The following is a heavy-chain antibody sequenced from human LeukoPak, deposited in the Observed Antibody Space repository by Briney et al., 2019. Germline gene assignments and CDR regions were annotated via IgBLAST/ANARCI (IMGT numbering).Heavy chain of an antibody. CDR2: INQDGSEK. Sequence: GGSLRLSCVASEFTFSTYWMTWVRQAPGKGLEWVANINQDGSEKNYVDSVKGRFTVSRDNAKNSLFLQMNSLRAEDTAVYYCATYRVRHPNSLDYWGRGTLVSVSS. V-gene: IGHV3-7*03. J-gene: IGHJ4*02. D-gene: IGHD3-16*02. CDR1: EFTFSTYW. CDR3: ATYRVRHPNSLDY.